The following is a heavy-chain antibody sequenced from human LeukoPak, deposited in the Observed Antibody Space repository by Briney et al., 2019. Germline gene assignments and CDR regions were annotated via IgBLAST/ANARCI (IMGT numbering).Heavy chain of an antibody. V-gene: IGHV3-66*01. CDR3: ARDRDFYVADN. CDR2: IYSGGST. D-gene: IGHD2-21*02. Sequence: PGGSLRLSCAASGFTFSSYAMSWVRQAPGKGLEWVSLIYSGGSTYYADSVKGRFTISRDNSKNTLYLQMNSLRAEDTAVYYCARDRDFYVADNWGQGTQLIVSS. CDR1: GFTFSSYA. J-gene: IGHJ4*02.